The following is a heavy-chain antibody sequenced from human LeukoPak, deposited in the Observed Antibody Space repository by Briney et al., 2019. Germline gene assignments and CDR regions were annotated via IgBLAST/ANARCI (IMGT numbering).Heavy chain of an antibody. D-gene: IGHD3-22*01. CDR1: GHSFTSCD. J-gene: IGHJ6*02. V-gene: IGHV1-8*01. CDR2: MNPNSGNT. Sequence: GASVKVSCKASGHSFTSCDINWVRQAPGQGLEWMGWMNPNSGNTGYAQKFQGRVTMTRNTSISTAYMELSSLRSEDTAVYYCARSPMYYYDSSGYYGMDVWGQGTTVTVSS. CDR3: ARSPMYYYDSSGYYGMDV.